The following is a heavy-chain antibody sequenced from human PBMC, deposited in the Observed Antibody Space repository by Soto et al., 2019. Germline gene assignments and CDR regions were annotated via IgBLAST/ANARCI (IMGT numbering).Heavy chain of an antibody. V-gene: IGHV1-2*04. CDR1: GYTFTGYY. CDR3: ARDYRGYYYYYGMDV. Sequence: ASVKVSCKASGYTFTGYYMHWVRQAPGQGLEWMGWINPNSGGTSYAQKFQGWVTMTRDTSISTAYMELSRLRSDDTAVYHCARDYRGYYYYYGMDVWGQGTTVTVSS. D-gene: IGHD3-10*01. J-gene: IGHJ6*02. CDR2: INPNSGGT.